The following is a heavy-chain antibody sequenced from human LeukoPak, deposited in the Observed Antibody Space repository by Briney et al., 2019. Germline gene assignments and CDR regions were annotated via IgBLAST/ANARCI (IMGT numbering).Heavy chain of an antibody. CDR1: GFTFRSYG. J-gene: IGHJ4*02. D-gene: IGHD3-22*01. CDR3: ARDYRNYYDSSGYYDY. V-gene: IGHV3-30*03. CDR2: ISYDGSDK. Sequence: GGSLRLSCAASGFTFRSYGMHWVRQTPGKGLEWVAFISYDGSDKYYADSVKGRFTISRDNSKNTLYLQMNSLRAEDTAVYYCARDYRNYYDSSGYYDYWGQGTLVTVSS.